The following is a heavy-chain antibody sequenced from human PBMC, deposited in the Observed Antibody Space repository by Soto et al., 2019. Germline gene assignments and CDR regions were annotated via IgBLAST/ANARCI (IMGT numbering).Heavy chain of an antibody. Sequence: GGSLRLSCAASGFTFSSYGMHWVRQAPGKGLEWVAVISYDGSNKYYADSVKGRFTISRDNSKNTLYLQMNSLRAEDTAVYYCAKDESTVTTGSDYWGQGTLVTVSS. CDR2: ISYDGSNK. D-gene: IGHD4-17*01. J-gene: IGHJ4*02. CDR3: AKDESTVTTGSDY. V-gene: IGHV3-30*18. CDR1: GFTFSSYG.